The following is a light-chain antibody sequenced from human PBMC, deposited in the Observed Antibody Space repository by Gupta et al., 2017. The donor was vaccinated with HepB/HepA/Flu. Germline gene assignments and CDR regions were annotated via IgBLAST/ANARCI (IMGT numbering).Light chain of an antibody. V-gene: IGKV1-39*01. CDR1: ERIRKY. CDR2: SVS. Sequence: DFQLTQSPSSLSAAVGDRVSITCRASERIRKYVNWSQQKPGKAPSLLIYSVSTLHDGVPSRFSGSGSGTDFTLTISSLQPEDFATYYCQQTYSTPRTFGQGTKVEIK. J-gene: IGKJ1*01. CDR3: QQTYSTPRT.